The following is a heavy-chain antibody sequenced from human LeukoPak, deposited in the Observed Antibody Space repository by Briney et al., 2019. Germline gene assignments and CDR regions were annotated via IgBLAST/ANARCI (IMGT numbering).Heavy chain of an antibody. J-gene: IGHJ4*02. CDR1: GYTFTGYY. CDR3: ASTRPVDYGSNGFDY. D-gene: IGHD3-10*01. CDR2: INPNSGGT. V-gene: IGHV1-2*02. Sequence: ASVKVSCKASGYTFTGYYMHWVRQARGQGLEWMGWINPNSGGTNYAQKFQGRVTMTRDTSISTAYMELSRLRSDDTAVYYCASTRPVDYGSNGFDYWGQGTLVTVSS.